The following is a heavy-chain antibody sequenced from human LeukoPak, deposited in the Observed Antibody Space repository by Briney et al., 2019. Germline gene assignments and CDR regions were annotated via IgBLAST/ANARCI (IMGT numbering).Heavy chain of an antibody. J-gene: IGHJ5*02. D-gene: IGHD3-3*02. CDR3: ARAGDYVAFLEPPRRNWFDP. CDR1: GFTFDDYG. Sequence: PGGSLRHSCAASGFTFDDYGMSWVRQAPGKGLEWVSGINWNGGSTGYADSVKGRFTISRDNAKNSLYLQMNSLRAEDTALYYCARAGDYVAFLEPPRRNWFDPWGQGTLVTVSS. CDR2: INWNGGST. V-gene: IGHV3-20*04.